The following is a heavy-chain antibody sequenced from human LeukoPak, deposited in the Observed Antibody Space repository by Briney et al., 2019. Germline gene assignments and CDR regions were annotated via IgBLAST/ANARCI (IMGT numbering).Heavy chain of an antibody. D-gene: IGHD3-10*01. CDR2: IYYSGST. CDR1: GGSISSSSYY. CDR3: ARRAATPYGHHFDY. J-gene: IGHJ4*02. Sequence: SETLSLTCTVSGGSISSSSYYWGWIRQPPGKGLEWIGSIYYSGSTYYNPSLKSRVTISVDTSKNQFSLKLSSVTAADTAVYYCARRAATPYGHHFDYWGQGNLVTVSS. V-gene: IGHV4-39*01.